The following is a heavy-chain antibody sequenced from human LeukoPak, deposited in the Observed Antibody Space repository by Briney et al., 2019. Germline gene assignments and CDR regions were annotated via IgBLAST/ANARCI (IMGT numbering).Heavy chain of an antibody. Sequence: ASVKVSCKVSGYTLTELSMHWVRQAPGKGLEWMGGFDPEDGETIYAQKFQGRVNMTEDTSTDTAFMELSSLRSEDTAVYYCARGGLLSSRDYYYMDVWGTGTTVTVSS. D-gene: IGHD2-15*01. CDR3: ARGGLLSSRDYYYMDV. V-gene: IGHV1-24*01. J-gene: IGHJ6*03. CDR2: FDPEDGET. CDR1: GYTLTELS.